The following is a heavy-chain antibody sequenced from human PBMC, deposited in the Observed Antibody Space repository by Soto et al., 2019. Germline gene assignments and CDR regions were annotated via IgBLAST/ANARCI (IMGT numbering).Heavy chain of an antibody. CDR3: ANLGVGDYAGYYYGMDV. V-gene: IGHV3-30-3*01. J-gene: IGHJ6*02. CDR1: GFTFSSYA. Sequence: GGSLRLSCAASGFTFSSYAMHWVRQAPGKGLVWVAVISYDGSNKYYADSVKGRFTISRDNSKNTLYLQMNSLRAEDTAVYYCANLGVGDYAGYYYGMDVWGQGTTVTVSS. D-gene: IGHD4-17*01. CDR2: ISYDGSNK.